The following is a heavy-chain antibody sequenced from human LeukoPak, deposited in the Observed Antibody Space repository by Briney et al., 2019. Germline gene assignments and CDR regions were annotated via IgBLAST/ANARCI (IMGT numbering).Heavy chain of an antibody. CDR1: GYTFSGYY. V-gene: IGHV1-2*02. Sequence: ASVKVSCTASGYTFSGYYMYWVRQAPGQGLEWMGWINPNSGGTNYAQKFQGRVTMTRDTSISTAYMELSRLRSDDTAVYYCARARGGRGDAFDVWGQGTMVTVSS. J-gene: IGHJ3*01. CDR3: ARARGGRGDAFDV. D-gene: IGHD5-24*01. CDR2: INPNSGGT.